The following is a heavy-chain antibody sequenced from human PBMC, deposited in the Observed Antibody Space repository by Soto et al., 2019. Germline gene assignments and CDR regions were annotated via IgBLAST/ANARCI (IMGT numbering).Heavy chain of an antibody. CDR1: GGTISSYY. CDR2: IYSRGTT. CDR3: ATGRISRGLDV. Sequence: ETLSLTCSVSGGTISSYYWSWIRQPPGKGLEWIGYIYSRGTTSYNPSLKSRATILVDTSKNQFSLRLTSVTATDTAVYYCATGRISRGLDVWGQGTTVTVSS. V-gene: IGHV4-59*12. J-gene: IGHJ6*02.